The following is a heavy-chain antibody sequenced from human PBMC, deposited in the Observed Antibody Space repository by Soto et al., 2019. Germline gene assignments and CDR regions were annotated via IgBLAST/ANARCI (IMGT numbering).Heavy chain of an antibody. Sequence: TLSLTCAVYGGSFSGYYWSWIRQPPGKGLEWIGEINHSGSTNYNPSLKSRVAISVDTSKNQFSLKLSSVTAADTAVYYCARPFSGSYFDYWGQGTLVTVSS. D-gene: IGHD3-10*01. CDR1: GGSFSGYY. CDR2: INHSGST. J-gene: IGHJ4*02. V-gene: IGHV4-34*01. CDR3: ARPFSGSYFDY.